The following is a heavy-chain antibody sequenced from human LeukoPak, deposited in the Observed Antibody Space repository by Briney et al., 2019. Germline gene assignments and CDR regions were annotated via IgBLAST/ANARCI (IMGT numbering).Heavy chain of an antibody. V-gene: IGHV3-30-3*01. J-gene: IGHJ4*02. CDR2: ISYDGSNK. Sequence: GGSLRLSCAASGFTFSSYAMHWVRQAPGKGLEWAAVISYDGSNKYYADSVKGRFTISRDNSKNTLYLQMNSLRAEDTAVYYCARGEYYFDYWGQGTLVTVSS. CDR1: GFTFSSYA. CDR3: ARGEYYFDY.